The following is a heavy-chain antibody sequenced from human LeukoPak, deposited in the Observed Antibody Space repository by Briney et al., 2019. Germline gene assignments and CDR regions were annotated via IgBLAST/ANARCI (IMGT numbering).Heavy chain of an antibody. CDR2: IKEDGSVM. D-gene: IGHD6-19*01. CDR1: GFPFTNYW. Sequence: GGSLRLSCAGTGFPFTNYWMSWVRQAPGKGLEWVANIKEDGSVMYYVDSLKGRFTISRDSAQNSLYLQMNSLRVEDTAVYFCARDLWGSYSTGSYLDYWGQGSLVTVSS. CDR3: ARDLWGSYSTGSYLDY. J-gene: IGHJ4*02. V-gene: IGHV3-7*01.